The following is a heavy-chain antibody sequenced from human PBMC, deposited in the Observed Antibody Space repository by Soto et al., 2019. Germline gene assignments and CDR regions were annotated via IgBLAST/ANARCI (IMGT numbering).Heavy chain of an antibody. J-gene: IGHJ6*02. V-gene: IGHV3-33*01. CDR3: ARDRRWFGEIYGMDV. CDR1: GFTFSSYG. CDR2: IWYDGSNK. D-gene: IGHD3-10*01. Sequence: GSLRLSCAASGFTFSSYGMHWVRQAPGKGLEWVAVIWYDGSNKYYADSVKGRFTISRDNSKNTLYLQMNSLRAEDTAVYYCARDRRWFGEIYGMDVWGQGTTVTVSS.